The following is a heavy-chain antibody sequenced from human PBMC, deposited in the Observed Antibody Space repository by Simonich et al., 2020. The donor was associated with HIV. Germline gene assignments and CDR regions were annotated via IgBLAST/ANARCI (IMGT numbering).Heavy chain of an antibody. Sequence: QVQLQQWGAGLLKPSETLSLTCAVYGGSFSRYYWSWIRQPPGKGLEWIGEINHRGSTNYNPSLKSRVTISVDTSKNQFSLKLSSVTAADTAVYYCARRHPTTVTTPYFDYWGQGTLVTVSS. J-gene: IGHJ4*02. V-gene: IGHV4-34*01. CDR1: GGSFSRYY. CDR2: INHRGST. CDR3: ARRHPTTVTTPYFDY. D-gene: IGHD4-17*01.